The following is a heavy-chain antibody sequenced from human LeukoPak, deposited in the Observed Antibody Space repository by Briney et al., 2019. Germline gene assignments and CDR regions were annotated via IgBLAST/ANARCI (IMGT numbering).Heavy chain of an antibody. V-gene: IGHV4-59*12. J-gene: IGHJ4*02. CDR3: ARVGSSEYFDY. CDR2: VFYSGST. CDR1: GGSISTYY. Sequence: SETLSLTCTMSGGSISGGSISTYYWTWIRQPPGKGLEWIGYVFYSGSTNYNPSLKSRVTMSVDTSKNQLSLKLSSVTAADTAVYYCARVGSSEYFDYWGQGTLVTVSS. D-gene: IGHD6-6*01.